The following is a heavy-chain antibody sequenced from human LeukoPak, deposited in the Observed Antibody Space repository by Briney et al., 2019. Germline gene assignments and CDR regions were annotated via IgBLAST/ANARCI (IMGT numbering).Heavy chain of an antibody. D-gene: IGHD6-19*01. J-gene: IGHJ4*02. CDR2: IRSKTDGGTT. CDR1: GFTLKNAW. CDR3: TTGTEQQWLSLDY. Sequence: GGSLRLSCAASGFTLKNAWMSWVRQAPGKGLEWVGRIRSKTDGGTTDYAAPVKGRFTISRDDSKNTLYLQMNGLKTEDTAVYYCTTGTEQQWLSLDYWGQGTLVTVSS. V-gene: IGHV3-15*01.